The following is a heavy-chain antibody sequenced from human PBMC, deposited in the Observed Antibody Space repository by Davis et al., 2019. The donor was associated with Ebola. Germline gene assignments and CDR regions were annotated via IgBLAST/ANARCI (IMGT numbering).Heavy chain of an antibody. Sequence: ASVKVSCKASGYAFRNYGIHWVRQAPGQGLEWMGWISPNRDKTNYEQKFQGRVTMTTDTSTTTAYMELRNLTFDDTAVYYCARAIAAAGFPGIDYWGQGTLVTVSS. CDR2: ISPNRDKT. CDR1: GYAFRNYG. D-gene: IGHD6-13*01. J-gene: IGHJ4*02. CDR3: ARAIAAAGFPGIDY. V-gene: IGHV1-18*01.